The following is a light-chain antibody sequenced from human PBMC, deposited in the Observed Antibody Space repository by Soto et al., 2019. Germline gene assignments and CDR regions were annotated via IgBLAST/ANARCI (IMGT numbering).Light chain of an antibody. CDR2: AAS. V-gene: IGKV1-9*01. CDR1: QGISSY. J-gene: IGKJ1*01. Sequence: DIQLTHSPSFLSASVGDIVTITCRASQGISSYLAWYQQKPGKAPKLLIYAASTLQSGVPSRFSGSGSGTEFTLTISSLQPDDFATYYCQHYNSYSEAFGQGTKVDIK. CDR3: QHYNSYSEA.